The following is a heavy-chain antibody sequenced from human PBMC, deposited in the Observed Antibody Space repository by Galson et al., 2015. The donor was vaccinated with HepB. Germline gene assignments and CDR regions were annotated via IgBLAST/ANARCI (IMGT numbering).Heavy chain of an antibody. CDR2: ISYTGSNK. CDR3: AKAAPSYGSYYFDY. J-gene: IGHJ4*02. CDR1: GVTFSSDA. D-gene: IGHD5-18*01. V-gene: IGHV3-30*18. Sequence: APRLSYAASGVTFSSDAMHWVAQAAGKGLEWVAVISYTGSNKYYADSVKGRFTISRDNSKNTLYLQMNSLRAEDTAVYYCAKAAPSYGSYYFDYWGQGTLVTVSS.